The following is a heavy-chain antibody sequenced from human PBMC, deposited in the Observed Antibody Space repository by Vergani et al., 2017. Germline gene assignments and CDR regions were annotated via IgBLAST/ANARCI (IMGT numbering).Heavy chain of an antibody. CDR3: AKDTYYYDSSEGYAQPQRSKYYYYGMDV. D-gene: IGHD3-22*01. CDR1: GFTFSTYA. J-gene: IGHJ6*02. CDR2: ISYDGSNK. V-gene: IGHV3-30-3*01. Sequence: QVQLVESGGGMVQPGRSLRLSCAASGFTFSTYAMHWVRQAPGKGLEWVAVISYDGSNKYYADSVKGRFTISRDNYKNTLYLQMKSLRAEETAVYYCAKDTYYYDSSEGYAQPQRSKYYYYGMDVWGQGTTVTVSS.